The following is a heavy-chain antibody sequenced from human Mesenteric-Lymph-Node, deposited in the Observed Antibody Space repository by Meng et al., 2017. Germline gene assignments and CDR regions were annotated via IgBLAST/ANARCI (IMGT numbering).Heavy chain of an antibody. CDR1: GFTFSSYE. J-gene: IGHJ4*02. CDR2: ISSSGSTI. D-gene: IGHD6-19*01. CDR3: ARVNLPSSSGWYADY. V-gene: IGHV3-48*03. Sequence: SLKISCAASGFTFSSYEMNWVRQAPGKGLEWVSYISSSGSTIYYADSVKGRFTISRDNAKNSLYLQMNSLRAEDTAVYYCARVNLPSSSGWYADYWGQGTLVTVYS.